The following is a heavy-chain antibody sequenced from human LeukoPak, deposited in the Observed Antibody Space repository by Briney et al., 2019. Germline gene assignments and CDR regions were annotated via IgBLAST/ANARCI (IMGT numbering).Heavy chain of an antibody. D-gene: IGHD4-17*01. Sequence: ASVKVSCKASGYTFTSYAMNWVRQAPGQGLEWMGWINTNTGNPTYAQGFTGRFVFSLDTSVSTAYLQISSLKAEDTAVYYCASPTIDYGDYGSHAFDIWGQGTMVTVSS. CDR2: INTNTGNP. CDR1: GYTFTSYA. V-gene: IGHV7-4-1*02. J-gene: IGHJ3*02. CDR3: ASPTIDYGDYGSHAFDI.